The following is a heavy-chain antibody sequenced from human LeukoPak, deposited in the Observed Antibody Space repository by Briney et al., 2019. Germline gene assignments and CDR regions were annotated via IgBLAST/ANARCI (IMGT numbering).Heavy chain of an antibody. V-gene: IGHV1-3*04. J-gene: IGHJ4*02. Sequence: ASVKVSFKTSGYTFTKNALHWVRQAPGQSLEWMGWIRTDTGDTEYSQKFQGRVTLTRDTSATTVYVELKSLRSEDTAVYYCGRGGSSGVDYWGQGTLVTVSS. D-gene: IGHD2-15*01. CDR3: GRGGSSGVDY. CDR2: IRTDTGDT. CDR1: GYTFTKNA.